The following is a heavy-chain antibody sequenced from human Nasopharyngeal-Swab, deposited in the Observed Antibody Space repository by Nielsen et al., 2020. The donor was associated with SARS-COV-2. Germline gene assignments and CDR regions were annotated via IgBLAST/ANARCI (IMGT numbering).Heavy chain of an antibody. Sequence: RQAPGKGLEWIGEINHSGSTNYNPSLKSRVTISVDTSKNQFSLKLSSVTAADTAVYYCARGRDIVVVPAARVAFDYWGQGTLVTVSS. CDR3: ARGRDIVVVPAARVAFDY. J-gene: IGHJ4*02. V-gene: IGHV4-34*01. D-gene: IGHD2-2*01. CDR2: INHSGST.